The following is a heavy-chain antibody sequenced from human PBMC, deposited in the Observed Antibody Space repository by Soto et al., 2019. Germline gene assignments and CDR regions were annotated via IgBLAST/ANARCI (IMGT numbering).Heavy chain of an antibody. D-gene: IGHD3-22*01. CDR3: ARGISYYYDSSGYYPGAFDI. CDR2: IYTTRSP. V-gene: IGHV4-4*07. CDR1: GDSVSKYY. J-gene: IGHJ3*02. Sequence: SETLSLTCTVSGDSVSKYYWNWIRQPAGKGLEWIGRIYTTRSPNYNPSLKSRVTMSVDTSKNQFSLKLNLTSVTAADTAVYYCARGISYYYDSSGYYPGAFDIWGQGTMVTVSS.